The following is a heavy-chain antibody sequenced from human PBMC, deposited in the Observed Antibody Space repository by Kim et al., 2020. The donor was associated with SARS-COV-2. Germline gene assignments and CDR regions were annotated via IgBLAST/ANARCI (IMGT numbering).Heavy chain of an antibody. D-gene: IGHD6-13*01. V-gene: IGHV3-72*01. CDR2: TRNKANSYTT. J-gene: IGHJ5*02. CDR3: ARERSSSSWYGRYNWFDP. CDR1: GFTFSDHY. Sequence: GGSLRLSCAAPGFTFSDHYMDWVRQAPGKGLEWVGRTRNKANSYTTEYAASVKGRFTISRDDSKNSLYLQMNSLKTEDTAVYYCARERSSSSWYGRYNWFDPWGQGTLVTVSS.